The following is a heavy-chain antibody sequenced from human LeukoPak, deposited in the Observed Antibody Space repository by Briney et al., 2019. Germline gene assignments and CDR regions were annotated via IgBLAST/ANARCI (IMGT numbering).Heavy chain of an antibody. D-gene: IGHD2-2*01. CDR3: TTGPLSRVLDFDY. J-gene: IGHJ4*02. CDR2: IKSKTDGGTT. Sequence: GGSLRLSCAASGFTFSNAWMNWVRQAPGKGLEWVGRIKSKTDGGTTDYAAPVKVRFTISRDDSKNTLYLQMNSLKTEDTAVYYCTTGPLSRVLDFDYWGQGTLVTVSS. V-gene: IGHV3-15*07. CDR1: GFTFSNAW.